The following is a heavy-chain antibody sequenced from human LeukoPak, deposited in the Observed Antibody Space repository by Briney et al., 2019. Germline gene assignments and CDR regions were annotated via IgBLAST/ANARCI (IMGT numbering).Heavy chain of an antibody. Sequence: GGSLRLSCAASGFTFSSYEMNWVRQAPGKGLEWVSYISSSGSTIYYADSVKGRFTISRDNAKNSLYLQMNSLRAEDTAVYYCAKDLRAFYYDSSGRNHSWFDPWGQGTLVTVSS. D-gene: IGHD3-22*01. CDR2: ISSSGSTI. V-gene: IGHV3-48*03. CDR3: AKDLRAFYYDSSGRNHSWFDP. J-gene: IGHJ5*02. CDR1: GFTFSSYE.